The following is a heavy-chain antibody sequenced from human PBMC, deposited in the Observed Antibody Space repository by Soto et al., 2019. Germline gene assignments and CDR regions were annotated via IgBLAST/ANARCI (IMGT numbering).Heavy chain of an antibody. CDR1: GFTFRNYA. CDR3: ARPWGQLSTYYYGMDT. V-gene: IGHV3-30-3*01. D-gene: IGHD3-16*01. CDR2: ISYDGDNK. J-gene: IGHJ6*02. Sequence: QVQLVESGGGVDQRGRSLTLSCAASGFTFRNYAMHWVRQAPGKGLEWVATISYDGDNKYYTDSVKGPFTISRDNSKNTLYLQMNSLRPEDTAVYYCARPWGQLSTYYYGMDTWGQGTTVTVSS.